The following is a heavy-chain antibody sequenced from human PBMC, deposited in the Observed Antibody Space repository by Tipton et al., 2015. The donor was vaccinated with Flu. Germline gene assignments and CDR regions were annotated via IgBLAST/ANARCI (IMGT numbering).Heavy chain of an antibody. CDR1: GFTVSSQY. CDR2: ISNGGHT. V-gene: IGHV3-66*01. Sequence: GSLRLSCAASGFTVSSQYMYWVRQAQGKGLEWLSVISNGGHTVYADSVQGRFTVSRDNAKNSLYLQMNSLRAEDTAVYYCARGRRYGDYIFDYWGQGTLVTVSS. CDR3: ARGRRYGDYIFDY. D-gene: IGHD4-17*01. J-gene: IGHJ4*02.